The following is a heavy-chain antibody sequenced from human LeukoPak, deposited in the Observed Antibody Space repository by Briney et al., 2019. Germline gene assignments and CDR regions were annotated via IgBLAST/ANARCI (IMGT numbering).Heavy chain of an antibody. CDR3: ARGGYSYGAHDAFDI. CDR2: INPSGGST. D-gene: IGHD5-18*01. V-gene: IGHV1-46*01. CDR1: GYTFTSYY. Sequence: ASVKVSCKASGYTFTSYYMHWVRQAPGQGLEWMGIINPSGGSTSYAQKFQGRVTMTRDTSTSTVYMELSSLRSEDTAVYYCARGGYSYGAHDAFDIWGQGTTVTVSS. J-gene: IGHJ3*02.